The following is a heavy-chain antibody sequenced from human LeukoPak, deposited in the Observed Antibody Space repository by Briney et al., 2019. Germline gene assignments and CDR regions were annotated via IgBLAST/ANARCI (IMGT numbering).Heavy chain of an antibody. Sequence: ASVKVSCKASGYTFTSYDINWVRQATGQGLEWMGWMNPNSGNTGYAQKFQGRVTITRNTSISTAYMELSSLRSEDTAVYYCARGLRLLWFGELSGPTDIWGQGTMVTVSS. CDR1: GYTFTSYD. V-gene: IGHV1-8*03. J-gene: IGHJ3*02. CDR2: MNPNSGNT. D-gene: IGHD3-10*01. CDR3: ARGLRLLWFGELSGPTDI.